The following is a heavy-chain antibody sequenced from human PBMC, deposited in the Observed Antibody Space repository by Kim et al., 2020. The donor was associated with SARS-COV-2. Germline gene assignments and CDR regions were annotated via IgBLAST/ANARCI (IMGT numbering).Heavy chain of an antibody. Sequence: GGSLRLSCSASGFTFSTYNMHWVRQAPGKGLQYISGINTNGGSTYYTDSVKGRFTISRDISKNTLYLQMSSLRTEDTAVYYCYASGTYIHWGQGTLVTVSS. D-gene: IGHD3-10*01. V-gene: IGHV3-64D*06. J-gene: IGHJ4*02. CDR3: YASGTYIH. CDR1: GFTFSTYN. CDR2: INTNGGST.